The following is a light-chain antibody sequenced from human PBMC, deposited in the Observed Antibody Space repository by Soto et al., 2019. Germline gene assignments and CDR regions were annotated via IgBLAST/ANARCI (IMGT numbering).Light chain of an antibody. J-gene: IGKJ1*01. Sequence: DIQMTQSPSTLSASVGDRVNITCRASQSIATWLAWYQQKPGKAPNLLIYKASNLETGVPSSFSGSGSGTESTLPTSSLQPEDFAIYHCQQNNIYSWTLAQGTKLEI. CDR3: QQNNIYSWT. CDR1: QSIATW. CDR2: KAS. V-gene: IGKV1-5*03.